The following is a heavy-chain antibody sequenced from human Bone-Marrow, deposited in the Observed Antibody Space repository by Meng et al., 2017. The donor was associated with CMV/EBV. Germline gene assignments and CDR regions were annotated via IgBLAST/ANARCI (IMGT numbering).Heavy chain of an antibody. J-gene: IGHJ6*02. D-gene: IGHD3-22*01. V-gene: IGHV3-30*02. CDR3: AKRGDSSGTYAMDV. CDR2: IRFDGTNK. Sequence: GGSLRLSCAASGFTFSSYEMNWVRQAPGKGLEWVANIRFDGTNKYHADSVKGRFTISRDNSKNTLYLQMNSLRAEDTAVYYCAKRGDSSGTYAMDVWGQGTTVTVSS. CDR1: GFTFSSYE.